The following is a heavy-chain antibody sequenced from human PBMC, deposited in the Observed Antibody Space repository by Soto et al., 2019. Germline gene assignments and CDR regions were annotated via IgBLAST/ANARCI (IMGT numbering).Heavy chain of an antibody. J-gene: IGHJ4*02. D-gene: IGHD1-26*01. CDR1: GFTFSSYG. CDR3: ARDRGVVGATDC. CDR2: IWYDGSNK. V-gene: IGHV3-33*01. Sequence: QVQLVESGGGVVQPGRSLRLSCAASGFTFSSYGMHWVRQAPGKGLEWVAVIWYDGSNKYYADSVKGRFTISRDNSKNTLYLQMNSLRAEDTAVYYCARDRGVVGATDCWGQGTLVTVSS.